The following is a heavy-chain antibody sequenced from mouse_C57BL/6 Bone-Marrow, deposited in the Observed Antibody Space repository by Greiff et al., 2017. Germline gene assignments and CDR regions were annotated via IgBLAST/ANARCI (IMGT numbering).Heavy chain of an antibody. J-gene: IGHJ1*03. Sequence: QVQLQQPGPELVRPGSSVKLSCKASGYTFTSYWMAWVKQRPGQGLDWIGNIYPSDSETHYNQKFKDKARLTGDESSSTAYMQLNSLTSEDSAVYYCARPMSWVAYFDVWGTGTTVTVAS. D-gene: IGHD4-1*01. V-gene: IGHV1-61*01. CDR3: ARPMSWVAYFDV. CDR2: IYPSDSET. CDR1: GYTFTSYW.